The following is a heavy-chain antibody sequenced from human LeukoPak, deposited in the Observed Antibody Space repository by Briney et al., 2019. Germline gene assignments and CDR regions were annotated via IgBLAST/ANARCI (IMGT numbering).Heavy chain of an antibody. CDR3: ARDGYYYDSSGYLDY. V-gene: IGHV3-23*01. D-gene: IGHD3-22*01. CDR2: ISTSGGST. CDR1: GFTFSSSA. Sequence: PGGSLRLSCAASGFTFSSSAMSWVRQVPGKGMEWVSGISTSGGSTSYADSVRGRFTISRDNSKNTLYVQMNSLRAEDTAVYYCARDGYYYDSSGYLDYWGQGTLVTVSS. J-gene: IGHJ4*02.